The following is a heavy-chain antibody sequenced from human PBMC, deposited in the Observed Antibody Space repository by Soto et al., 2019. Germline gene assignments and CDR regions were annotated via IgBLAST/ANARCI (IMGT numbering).Heavy chain of an antibody. D-gene: IGHD2-8*01. CDR1: GYTFTGYY. CDR2: INPNSGGT. J-gene: IGHJ4*02. V-gene: IGHV1-2*04. Sequence: VASVKVSCKASGYTFTGYYMHWVRQAPGQGLEWMGWINPNSGGTNYAQKFQGWVTMTRDTSISTAYMELSRLRSDDTAVYYRARGDCTNGVCPIDYWGQGTLVTVSS. CDR3: ARGDCTNGVCPIDY.